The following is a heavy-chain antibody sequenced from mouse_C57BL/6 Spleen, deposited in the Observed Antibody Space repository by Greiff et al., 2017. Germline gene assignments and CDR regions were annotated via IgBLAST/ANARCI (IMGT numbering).Heavy chain of an antibody. V-gene: IGHV1-52*01. CDR1: GYTFTSYW. CDR2: IDPSDSDT. Sequence: QVQLQQPGAELVRPGSSVKLSCTASGYTFTSYWMHWVKQRPIQGLEWIGNIDPSDSDTHYNQKFKDKATLTVDKSSSTAYMQLSSLTSVDSAVYYCARNGYDGRDFAYWGQGTLVTVAA. CDR3: ARNGYDGRDFAY. J-gene: IGHJ3*01. D-gene: IGHD2-2*01.